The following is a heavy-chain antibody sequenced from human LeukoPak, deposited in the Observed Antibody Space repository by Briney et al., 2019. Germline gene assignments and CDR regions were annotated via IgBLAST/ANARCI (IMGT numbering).Heavy chain of an antibody. Sequence: PGGSLRLSCAASGFTFSNDWMHWVRQAPGEGLVWVSRINGDGSSTNYADSVKGRFTISRDNAKNTLYLQMNSLRAEDTAMYYCARGGSNYGDFYYWGQGTLVTVSS. CDR1: GFTFSNDW. CDR3: ARGGSNYGDFYY. V-gene: IGHV3-74*01. J-gene: IGHJ4*02. CDR2: INGDGSST. D-gene: IGHD4-11*01.